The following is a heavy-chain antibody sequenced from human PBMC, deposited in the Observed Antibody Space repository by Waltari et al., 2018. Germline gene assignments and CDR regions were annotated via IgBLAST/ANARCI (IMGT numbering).Heavy chain of an antibody. V-gene: IGHV3-23*01. CDR3: ARAPGLRLDY. J-gene: IGHJ4*02. CDR1: GFTFSSSA. Sequence: EVQLLASGGGLVQPGGSLRLSCAASGFTFSSSALRWGRQAPGKGLEWVSAISGSGGSTYYADSVKGRFTISRDNSKNTLYLQMNSLRAEDTAVYYCARAPGLRLDYWGQGTLVTVSS. D-gene: IGHD5-12*01. CDR2: ISGSGGST.